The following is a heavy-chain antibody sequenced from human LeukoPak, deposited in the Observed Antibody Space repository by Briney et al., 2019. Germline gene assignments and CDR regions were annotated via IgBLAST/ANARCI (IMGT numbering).Heavy chain of an antibody. Sequence: GGSLGLSCAASGFTFSSYSMNWVRQAPGKGLEWVSSISSSSSYIYYADSVKGRFTISRDNAKNSLYLQMNSLRAEDTAVYYCARVSTVTRLGFDYWGQGTLVTVSS. V-gene: IGHV3-21*01. CDR2: ISSSSSYI. CDR1: GFTFSSYS. CDR3: ARVSTVTRLGFDY. D-gene: IGHD4-17*01. J-gene: IGHJ4*02.